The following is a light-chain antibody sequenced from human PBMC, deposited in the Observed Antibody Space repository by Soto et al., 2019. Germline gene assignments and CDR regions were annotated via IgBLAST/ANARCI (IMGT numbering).Light chain of an antibody. V-gene: IGLV2-14*01. J-gene: IGLJ3*02. CDR3: SSYSTSSTRGV. CDR1: SSDVGAYHY. Sequence: QSVLTQPASVSGSPGQSITISCTGSSSDVGAYHYVAWYQQHPGKAPKIIIYEVSHRPSGVSNRFSASKSGNAASLTISGLQAEDEADYYCSSYSTSSTRGVFGGGTKVTVL. CDR2: EVS.